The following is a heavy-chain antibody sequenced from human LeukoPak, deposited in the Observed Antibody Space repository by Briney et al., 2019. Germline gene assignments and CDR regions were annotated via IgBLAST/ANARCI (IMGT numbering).Heavy chain of an antibody. Sequence: GGSLRLSCAASGFTVSSNYMSWVRQAPGKGLEWVSVIYSGGSTYYADSVKGRFTISRDNSKNTLYLQMNSLRAEDTAVYYCARDLAGSGSYPGHDAFDIWSQGTMVTVSS. V-gene: IGHV3-53*05. CDR2: IYSGGST. CDR3: ARDLAGSGSYPGHDAFDI. CDR1: GFTVSSNY. D-gene: IGHD3-10*01. J-gene: IGHJ3*02.